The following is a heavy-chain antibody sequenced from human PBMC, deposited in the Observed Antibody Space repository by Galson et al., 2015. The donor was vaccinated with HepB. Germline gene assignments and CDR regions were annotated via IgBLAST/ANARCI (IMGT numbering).Heavy chain of an antibody. Sequence: SVKVSCKASGGTFSSYAISWVRQAPGQGLEWKGRIIPILGIANYAQKFQGRVTITADKSTSTAYMELSSLRSEDTAVYYCARDIVGATGIDYWGQGTLVTVSS. CDR3: ARDIVGATGIDY. CDR2: IIPILGIA. V-gene: IGHV1-69*04. D-gene: IGHD1-26*01. J-gene: IGHJ4*02. CDR1: GGTFSSYA.